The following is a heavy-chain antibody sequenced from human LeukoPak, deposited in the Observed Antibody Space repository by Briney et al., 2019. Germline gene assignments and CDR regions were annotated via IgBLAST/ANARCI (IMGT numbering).Heavy chain of an antibody. D-gene: IGHD1-26*01. Sequence: HPGGSLRLSCAASGFTVSSNYMSWVRQAPGKGLEWVSVIYSGGSTYYADSVKGRFTISRDNAKNTLYLEMNSLRAEDTAVYYCARTGRVETTRPNDFDIWGQGTMVTVSS. CDR1: GFTVSSNY. V-gene: IGHV3-53*01. J-gene: IGHJ3*02. CDR3: ARTGRVETTRPNDFDI. CDR2: IYSGGST.